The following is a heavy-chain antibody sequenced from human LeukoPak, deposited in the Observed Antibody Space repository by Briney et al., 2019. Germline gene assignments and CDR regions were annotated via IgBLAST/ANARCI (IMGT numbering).Heavy chain of an antibody. CDR3: ARSRCGGDCEYYYYYGMDV. J-gene: IGHJ6*02. CDR1: GGSFSTGSYY. D-gene: IGHD2-21*02. Sequence: NSSQTLSLTCTVSGGSFSTGSYYWSWIRQPAGKGLEWIGRIYTSGSTNYNPSLKSRVTISVDTSKNQFSLKLSSVTAADTAVYYCARSRCGGDCEYYYYYGMDVWGQGTTVTVSS. V-gene: IGHV4-61*02. CDR2: IYTSGST.